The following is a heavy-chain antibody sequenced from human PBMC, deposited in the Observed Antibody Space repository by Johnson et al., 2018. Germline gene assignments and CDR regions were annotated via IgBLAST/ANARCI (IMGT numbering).Heavy chain of an antibody. V-gene: IGHV4-59*12. D-gene: IGHD1-26*01. CDR1: GGSISSYY. Sequence: QVQLQESGPGLVKXSETLALTCTVSGGSISSYYWSWIRQPPGKGLEWIGYIYYSGSTNYNPSLKSRVTISVDTSKNQFSLKLTSVPAADTAIYYCAGRLVGAPSGLDVWGQGTTVTVSS. CDR3: AGRLVGAPSGLDV. CDR2: IYYSGST. J-gene: IGHJ6*02.